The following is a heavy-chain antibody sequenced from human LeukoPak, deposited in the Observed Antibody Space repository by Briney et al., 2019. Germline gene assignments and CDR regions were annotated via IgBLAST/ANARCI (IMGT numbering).Heavy chain of an antibody. CDR1: GYTFTSNA. Sequence: GASVKVSCKASGYTFTSNALGWVRQAPGQGLEWMGWINTNTGNPTYAQGFTGRFVFSLDTSVSTAYLQISSLRAEDTAVYYCARRNRFGEFSSSYYYYMDVWGKGTTVTVSS. J-gene: IGHJ6*03. V-gene: IGHV7-4-1*02. CDR2: INTNTGNP. D-gene: IGHD3-10*01. CDR3: ARRNRFGEFSSSYYYYMDV.